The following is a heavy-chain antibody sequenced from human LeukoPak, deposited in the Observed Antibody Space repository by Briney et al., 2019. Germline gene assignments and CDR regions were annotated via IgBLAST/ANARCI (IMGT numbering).Heavy chain of an antibody. Sequence: GGSLRLSCAASGFTFTDSYMTWVRQAPGKGLEWVANIKQDGSEKYYVDSVKGRFTISRDNAKNSLYLQMNSLRAEDTAVYYCAELGITMIGGVWGKGTTVTISS. CDR2: IKQDGSEK. J-gene: IGHJ6*04. D-gene: IGHD3-10*02. CDR1: GFTFTDSY. V-gene: IGHV3-7*01. CDR3: AELGITMIGGV.